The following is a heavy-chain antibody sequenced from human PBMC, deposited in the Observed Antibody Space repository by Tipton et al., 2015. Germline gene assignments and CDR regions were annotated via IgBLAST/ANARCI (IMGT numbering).Heavy chain of an antibody. D-gene: IGHD3-3*01. J-gene: IGHJ6*02. CDR1: VGSITTGDYY. CDR3: ARLFPSVTHYDFWSGPSRDYYGMDV. CDR2: IYTSGST. V-gene: IGHV4-61*02. Sequence: TLSLTCTVSVGSITTGDYYWSWIRQPAGKGLEWIGRIYTSGSTNYNPSLKSRVTMSVDTSKNQFSLKLSSVTAADTAVYYRARLFPSVTHYDFWSGPSRDYYGMDVWGQGTTVTVSS.